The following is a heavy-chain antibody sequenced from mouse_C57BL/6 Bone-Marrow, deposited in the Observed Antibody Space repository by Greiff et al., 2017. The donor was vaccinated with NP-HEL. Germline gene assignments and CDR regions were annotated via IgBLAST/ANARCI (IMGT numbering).Heavy chain of an antibody. D-gene: IGHD1-1*01. J-gene: IGHJ4*01. CDR1: GYTFTSYW. V-gene: IGHV1-52*01. CDR3: ASSIYYYGIYAMDY. Sequence: QVQLQQPGAELVRPGSSVKLSCKASGYTFTSYWMHWVKQRPIQGLEWIGNIDPSDSETHYNQKFKDKATLTVDKSSSTAYMQLSSLTSEDSAVYYCASSIYYYGIYAMDYWGQGTSVTVSS. CDR2: IDPSDSET.